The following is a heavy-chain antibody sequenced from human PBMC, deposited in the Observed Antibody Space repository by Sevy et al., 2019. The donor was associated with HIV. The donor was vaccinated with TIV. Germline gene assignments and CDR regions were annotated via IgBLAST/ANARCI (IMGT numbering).Heavy chain of an antibody. CDR3: AKDRDFWRAACYFDY. CDR2: ISGSGGSST. J-gene: IGHJ4*02. D-gene: IGHD3-3*01. V-gene: IGHV3-23*01. Sequence: QLGGSLRLSCAVSGFTFSTYAMSWVRQAPGKGLEWVSAISGSGGSSTYYADSVKGRFTISRDNSKNTLYLQMNSLRAEDTAVYYCAKDRDFWRAACYFDYWGQGTLVTVSS. CDR1: GFTFSTYA.